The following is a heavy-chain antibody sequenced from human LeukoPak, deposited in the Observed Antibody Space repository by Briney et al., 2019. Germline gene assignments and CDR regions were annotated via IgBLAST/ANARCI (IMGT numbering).Heavy chain of an antibody. D-gene: IGHD2-15*01. V-gene: IGHV1-46*01. Sequence: ASVKVSCKASGGTFSSYAISWVRQAPGQGLEWMGIINPSGGSTSYAQKFQGRVTMTRDTSTSTVYMELSSLRSEDTAVYYCARDGGSSGAYYWGQGTLVTVSS. J-gene: IGHJ4*02. CDR3: ARDGGSSGAYY. CDR2: INPSGGST. CDR1: GGTFSSYA.